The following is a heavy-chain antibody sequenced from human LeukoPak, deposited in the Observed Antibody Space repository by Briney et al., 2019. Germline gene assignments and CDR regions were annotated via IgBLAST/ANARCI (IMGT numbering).Heavy chain of an antibody. CDR3: ARAGDFWSGRTFDP. CDR2: IYYSGST. CDR1: GGSISSYY. D-gene: IGHD3-3*01. Sequence: KPSETLSLTCTVSGGSISSYYWSWIRQPPGKALEWIGYIYYSGSTNYNPSLKSRVTISVDTSKNQFSLKLSSVTAADTAVYYCARAGDFWSGRTFDPWGQGTLVTVSS. J-gene: IGHJ5*02. V-gene: IGHV4-59*01.